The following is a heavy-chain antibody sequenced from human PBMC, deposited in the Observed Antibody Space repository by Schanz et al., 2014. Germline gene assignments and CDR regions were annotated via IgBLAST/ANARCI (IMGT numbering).Heavy chain of an antibody. V-gene: IGHV1-18*01. Sequence: QVHLVQSGAEVKKPGASVKVSCRASGYTFISHGIIWVRQAPGQGLEWMGWISAYNGNTNYVQKFQGRVTMTTDTSTTTAYMEVRSLRPDDTAVYYCAREGIAVGTTGLELDYWGQGTPVIVSS. CDR3: AREGIAVGTTGLELDY. CDR1: GYTFISHG. D-gene: IGHD6-19*01. CDR2: ISAYNGNT. J-gene: IGHJ4*02.